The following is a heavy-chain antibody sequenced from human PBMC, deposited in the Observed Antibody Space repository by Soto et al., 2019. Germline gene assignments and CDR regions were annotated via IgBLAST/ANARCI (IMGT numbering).Heavy chain of an antibody. Sequence: QVQLQQWGAGLLKPSETLSLTCAVYGGSFSGYHWSWIRQPPGKGLEWIGEINHTGSTSYNPSLKSRVPLSVATSKTQSSLKLRSLTAADTAGDYCARGLLAAARDYWGQGTLVTVSS. CDR3: ARGLLAAARDY. CDR1: GGSFSGYH. V-gene: IGHV4-34*01. D-gene: IGHD6-19*01. J-gene: IGHJ4*02. CDR2: INHTGST.